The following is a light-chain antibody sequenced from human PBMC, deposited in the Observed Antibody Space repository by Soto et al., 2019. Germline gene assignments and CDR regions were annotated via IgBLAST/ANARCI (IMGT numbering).Light chain of an antibody. CDR2: GAS. CDR1: HSVSSSY. V-gene: IGKV3D-20*02. Sequence: EIVLTQSPGTLSFSPGERATLSCRASHSVSSSYLAWYQQKPGQAPRLLIYGASSRATGIPDRFSGSGSGTDFTLTISSLEPEDFAVYYCQQRSNWPPITFGQGTKVDI. CDR3: QQRSNWPPIT. J-gene: IGKJ1*01.